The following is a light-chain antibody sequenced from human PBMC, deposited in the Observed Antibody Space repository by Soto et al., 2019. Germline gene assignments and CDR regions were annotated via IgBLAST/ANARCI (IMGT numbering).Light chain of an antibody. J-gene: IGKJ5*01. V-gene: IGKV3-15*01. CDR3: KQYNNWPPFT. CDR1: QSVSRN. CDR2: GAS. Sequence: EIVMTQSPATLSVSPGERATLSCRASQSVSRNLGWYQQKPGQAPRLLIFGASTRATGIPARFSGSGSGTEFTLTINNLQSEDSAVYYCKQYNNWPPFTFGQGTRLEMK.